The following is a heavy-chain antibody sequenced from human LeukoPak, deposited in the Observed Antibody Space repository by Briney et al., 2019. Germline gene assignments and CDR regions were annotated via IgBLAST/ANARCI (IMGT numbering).Heavy chain of an antibody. V-gene: IGHV3-30-3*01. CDR2: ISWDGTIK. CDR1: GFTFRSYA. CDR3: ARDNSVWRLDYSSSAVDY. D-gene: IGHD6-6*01. J-gene: IGHJ4*02. Sequence: PGKSLRLSCAASGFTFRSYAIHWVRQAPGKGLEWVAFISWDGTIKYYADSVKGRFTISRDNSKNTLYLQMNSLRAEDTAVYYCARDNSVWRLDYSSSAVDYWGQGTLVTVSS.